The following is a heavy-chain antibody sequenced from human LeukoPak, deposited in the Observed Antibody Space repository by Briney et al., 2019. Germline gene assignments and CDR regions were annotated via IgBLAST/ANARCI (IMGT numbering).Heavy chain of an antibody. J-gene: IGHJ1*01. V-gene: IGHV3-48*03. CDR1: GFTFSSYE. CDR2: ISSSGSTI. Sequence: GGSLRLSCAASGFTFSSYEMNWVRQAPGKGLEWVSYISSSGSTIYYADSVKGRFTISRDNAKNSLYLQMNSLRAEDTAVYYCARDPVLDSSGYYPEYFQHWGQGTLVTVSS. D-gene: IGHD3-22*01. CDR3: ARDPVLDSSGYYPEYFQH.